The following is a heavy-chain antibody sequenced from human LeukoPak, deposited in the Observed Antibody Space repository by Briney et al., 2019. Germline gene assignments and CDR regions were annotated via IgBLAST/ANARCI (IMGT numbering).Heavy chain of an antibody. V-gene: IGHV4-39*01. D-gene: IGHD3-3*01. CDR3: ASLTIFGVVINFGEVEQDY. Sequence: SETLSLTCTVSGGSISSSSYYWGWIRQPPGKGLEWIGSIYYSGSTYYNPSLKSRVTISVDTSKNQFSLKLSSVTTADTAVYYCASLTIFGVVINFGEVEQDYWGQGTLVTVSS. CDR2: IYYSGST. CDR1: GGSISSSSYY. J-gene: IGHJ4*02.